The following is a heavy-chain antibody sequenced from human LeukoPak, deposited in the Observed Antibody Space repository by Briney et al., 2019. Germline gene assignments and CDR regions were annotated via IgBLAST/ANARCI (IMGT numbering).Heavy chain of an antibody. CDR3: ARHGSYSSGRKYFDY. J-gene: IGHJ4*02. Sequence: SETLSLTCTVSGGSISSYYWSRIRQPPGKGLEWIGYIYYSGSTNYNPSLKSRVTISVDTSKNQFSLKLSSVTAADTAVYYCARHGSYSSGRKYFDYWGQGTLVTVSS. CDR2: IYYSGST. D-gene: IGHD6-19*01. CDR1: GGSISSYY. V-gene: IGHV4-59*08.